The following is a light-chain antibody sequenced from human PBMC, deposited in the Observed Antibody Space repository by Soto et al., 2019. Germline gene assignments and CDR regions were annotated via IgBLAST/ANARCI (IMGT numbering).Light chain of an antibody. J-gene: IGLJ3*02. Sequence: QSVLTQSPSASASLGASVKLTCTLSSGHSSYAIAWHQQQPEKGPRYLMKLNSDGSHSKGDGIPDRFSGSSSGAERSLNISSLQSEDEADYYCQTWGTGIRGVFGGGTKLTVL. CDR1: SGHSSYA. CDR2: LNSDGSH. V-gene: IGLV4-69*01. CDR3: QTWGTGIRGV.